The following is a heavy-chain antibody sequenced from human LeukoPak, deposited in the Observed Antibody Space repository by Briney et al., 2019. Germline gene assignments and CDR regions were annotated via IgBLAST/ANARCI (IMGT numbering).Heavy chain of an antibody. V-gene: IGHV1-2*06. J-gene: IGHJ4*02. CDR1: GYSFTDYY. Sequence: ASVKVSCKASGYSFTDYYIHWVRQAPGQGLEWVGLIHPNSGDTFYAQKFRGRVTMTRDTSINTAYVELDRLTSDDTAVYYCARDYSGSYTHWAQGTLVTVSS. CDR3: ARDYSGSYTH. D-gene: IGHD1-26*01. CDR2: IHPNSGDT.